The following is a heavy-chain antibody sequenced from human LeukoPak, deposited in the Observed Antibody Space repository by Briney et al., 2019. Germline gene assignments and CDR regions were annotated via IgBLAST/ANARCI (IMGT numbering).Heavy chain of an antibody. V-gene: IGHV4-34*01. J-gene: IGHJ6*02. D-gene: IGHD6-13*01. CDR3: ARGYGSSWYPYYYGMDV. CDR2: INHSGST. Sequence: SETLSLTCAVYGGSFSGYYWSWIRQPPGKGLEWIGEINHSGSTNYNPSLKSRVTISVDTSKNQFSLKLSSVTAADTAVYYCARGYGSSWYPYYYGMDVWGQGTTVTVSS. CDR1: GGSFSGYY.